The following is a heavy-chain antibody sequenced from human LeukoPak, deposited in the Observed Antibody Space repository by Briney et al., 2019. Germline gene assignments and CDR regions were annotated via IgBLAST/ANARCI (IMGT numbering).Heavy chain of an antibody. Sequence: PSETLSLTCTVSGGSISTSNYYWGWIRQPPGKGLEWIGSIYYSGSTYYNPSLKSRVTISVDTSKNQFSLNLSSVTAADTAVYYCARALVGSSSGYFYYYMDVWGKGTTVTVSS. CDR2: IYYSGST. CDR1: GGSISTSNYY. J-gene: IGHJ6*03. CDR3: ARALVGSSSGYFYYYMDV. D-gene: IGHD6-6*01. V-gene: IGHV4-39*07.